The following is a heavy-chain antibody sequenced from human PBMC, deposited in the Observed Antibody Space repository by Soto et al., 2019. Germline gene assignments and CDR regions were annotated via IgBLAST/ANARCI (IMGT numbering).Heavy chain of an antibody. CDR1: GFSFSDYA. CDR2: ISYDGNDK. V-gene: IGHV3-30-3*02. D-gene: IGHD3-16*01. CDR3: AKLMLGGVLDAFDV. Sequence: QVQLVESGGGVVQPGRSLRLSCAASGFSFSDYAMHWVRHAPGKGLEWVALISYDGNDKYYADSVEGRFTISRENSKNTLYLQMNSLRAEDTAVYYCAKLMLGGVLDAFDVWGQGTMVTVS. J-gene: IGHJ3*01.